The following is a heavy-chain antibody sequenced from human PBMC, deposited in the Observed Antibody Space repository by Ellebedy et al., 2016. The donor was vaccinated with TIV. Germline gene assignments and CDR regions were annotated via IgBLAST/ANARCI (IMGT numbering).Heavy chain of an antibody. CDR1: GFTFSSYG. CDR2: ISNNGIST. Sequence: GESLKISCSGSGFTFSSYGMHWVRQAPGKGLEDVSGISNNGISTSYADSVKGRFTTSRDNSRNTLYLQMSSLKPEDTAVYYCVTRVRTAMGFDYWGQGTLVTVST. J-gene: IGHJ4*02. CDR3: VTRVRTAMGFDY. V-gene: IGHV3-64D*06. D-gene: IGHD5-18*01.